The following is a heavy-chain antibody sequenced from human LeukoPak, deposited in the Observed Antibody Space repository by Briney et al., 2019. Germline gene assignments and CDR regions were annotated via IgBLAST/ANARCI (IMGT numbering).Heavy chain of an antibody. V-gene: IGHV1-2*02. CDR3: VRGPAAVRRNWFDP. CDR2: INPNSGGT. Sequence: GASVKVSCKASGYTFTGYYMHWVRQAPGQGLEWMGWINPNSGGTNYAQKFQGRVTMTRDTSISTAYMELSRLRSDDTAVYYCVRGPAAVRRNWFDPWGQGTLVTVSS. CDR1: GYTFTGYY. D-gene: IGHD2-2*01. J-gene: IGHJ5*02.